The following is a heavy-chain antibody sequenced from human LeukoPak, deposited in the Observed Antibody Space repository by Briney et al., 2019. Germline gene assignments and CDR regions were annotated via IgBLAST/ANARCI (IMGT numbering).Heavy chain of an antibody. CDR1: GGSISSGGYS. J-gene: IGHJ4*02. CDR3: ARSLRDGYNSEAY. CDR2: IYYSGST. D-gene: IGHD5-24*01. Sequence: PSETLSLTCAVSGGSISSGGYSWSWIRQPPGKGLEWIGYIYYSGSTYYNPSLKSRVTISVDTSKNQFSLKLSSVTAADTAVYYCARSLRDGYNSEAYWGQGTLVTVSS. V-gene: IGHV4-30-4*07.